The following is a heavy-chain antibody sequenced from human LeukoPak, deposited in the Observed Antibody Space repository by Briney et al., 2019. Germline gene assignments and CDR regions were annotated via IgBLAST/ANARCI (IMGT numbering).Heavy chain of an antibody. CDR3: ARDVSSSTRAFDI. CDR2: TSSSPSHT. Sequence: PGGSLRLSCAASGFTLSTYEMTWIRQASGKGLEWASFTSSSPSHTFYAESVKGRFTIFRDTAKNSLYLQMNNLRGEDTAFYYCARDVSSSTRAFDIWGQGTMVAVS. D-gene: IGHD2-8*01. J-gene: IGHJ3*02. V-gene: IGHV3-48*03. CDR1: GFTLSTYE.